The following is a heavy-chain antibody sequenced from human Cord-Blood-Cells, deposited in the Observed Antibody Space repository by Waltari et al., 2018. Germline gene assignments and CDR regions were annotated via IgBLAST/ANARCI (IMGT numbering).Heavy chain of an antibody. Sequence: QVQLQQWGAGLLKPSETLSLTCAVDGGSFSGYYWSWTRQPPGKGLEWIGEINHSGSTNYNPSLKSRVTISVDTSKNQFSLKLSSVTAADTAVYYCARGRSWDGAFDIWGQGTMVTDSS. CDR2: INHSGST. CDR1: GGSFSGYY. D-gene: IGHD1-26*01. V-gene: IGHV4-34*01. CDR3: ARGRSWDGAFDI. J-gene: IGHJ3*02.